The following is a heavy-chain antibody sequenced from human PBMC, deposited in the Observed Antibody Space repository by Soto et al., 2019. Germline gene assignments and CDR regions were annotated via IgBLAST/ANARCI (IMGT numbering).Heavy chain of an antibody. D-gene: IGHD3-3*01. Sequence: EVQVVESEGCLVQPGGSLRVTCAASGFTFSSNSMSWVRQAPGKGLEWISYISSSSSTIYADSVKGRFTISRDNAKNSLYLQMNSLRDEDTAVYYCARVIGSGHLTSDLWGQGTQVTVSS. CDR2: ISSSSSTI. CDR3: ARVIGSGHLTSDL. J-gene: IGHJ5*02. CDR1: GFTFSSNS. V-gene: IGHV3-48*02.